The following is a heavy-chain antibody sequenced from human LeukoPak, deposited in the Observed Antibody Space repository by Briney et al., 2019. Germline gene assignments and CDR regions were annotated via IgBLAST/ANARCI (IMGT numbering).Heavy chain of an antibody. D-gene: IGHD4-17*01. CDR2: IHNDGSGT. CDR3: AKRGADYGDPPLDY. CDR1: GFPFVKSW. J-gene: IGHJ4*02. V-gene: IGHV3-74*03. Sequence: GGSLRLSCAASGFPFVKSWMHWVRQAPGKGLVWISRIHNDGSGTTYADSVKGRFTISRDNSKNTLYLQMNSLRAEDTAVYYCAKRGADYGDPPLDYWGQGTLVTVSS.